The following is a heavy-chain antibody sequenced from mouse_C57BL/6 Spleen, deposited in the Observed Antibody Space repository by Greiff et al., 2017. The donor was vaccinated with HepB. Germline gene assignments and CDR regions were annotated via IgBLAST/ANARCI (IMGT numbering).Heavy chain of an antibody. CDR2: IHPNSGST. J-gene: IGHJ2*01. V-gene: IGHV1-64*01. Sequence: VQLLQPGAELVKPGASVKLSCKASGYTFTSYWMHWVKQRPGQGLEWIGMIHPNSGSTNYNEKFKSKATLTVDKSSSTAYMQLSSLTSEDSAVYYCARNGNDRGYYYFGCWGQGTTLTVSS. CDR1: GYTFTSYW. D-gene: IGHD2-14*01. CDR3: ARNGNDRGYYYFGC.